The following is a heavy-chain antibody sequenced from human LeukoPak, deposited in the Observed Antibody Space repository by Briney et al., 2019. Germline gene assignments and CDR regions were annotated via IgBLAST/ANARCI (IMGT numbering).Heavy chain of an antibody. V-gene: IGHV3-74*01. CDR3: AKVSGLLWFGELLLGEYYFDY. D-gene: IGHD3-10*01. J-gene: IGHJ4*02. CDR2: VDGNGSGS. CDR1: GFTFSSYW. Sequence: GGSLRLSCEASGFTFSSYWMYWVRQVPGKGLVWVSRVDGNGSGSSYADSVKGRFTISRDNAKNTMYLQMNTLKVEDTAVYYCAKVSGLLWFGELLLGEYYFDYWGQGTLVTVSS.